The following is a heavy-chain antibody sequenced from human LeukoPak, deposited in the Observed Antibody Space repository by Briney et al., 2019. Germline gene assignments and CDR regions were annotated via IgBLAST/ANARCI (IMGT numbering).Heavy chain of an antibody. D-gene: IGHD2-15*01. V-gene: IGHV3-66*01. J-gene: IGHJ4*02. CDR1: GFTVSIYY. CDR3: ARGPGWNYFDY. Sequence: GGPLRLSCAVSGFTVSIYYMTWVRQAPGKGLEWVSFIYRDGSANYADSVKGRFTISRDNSKNTVYLQMNSLRAEDTAVYYCARGPGWNYFDYWGQGTLLTVSS. CDR2: IYRDGSA.